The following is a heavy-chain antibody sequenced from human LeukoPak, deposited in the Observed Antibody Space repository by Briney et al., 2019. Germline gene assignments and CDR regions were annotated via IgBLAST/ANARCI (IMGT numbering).Heavy chain of an antibody. CDR3: ARVRVSRRVGATESSYFDY. D-gene: IGHD1-26*01. J-gene: IGHJ4*02. Sequence: ASVKVSCKASGYTFTSYAMHWVRQAPGQRLEWMGWINAGNGNTKYSQKFQGRVTITRDTSASTAYMELSSLRSEDTAVYYCARVRVSRRVGATESSYFDYWGQGTLVTVSS. V-gene: IGHV1-3*01. CDR2: INAGNGNT. CDR1: GYTFTSYA.